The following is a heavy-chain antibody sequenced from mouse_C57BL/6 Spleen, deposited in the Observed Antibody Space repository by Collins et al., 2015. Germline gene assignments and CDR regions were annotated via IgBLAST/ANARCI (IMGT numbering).Heavy chain of an antibody. V-gene: IGHV1-85*01. D-gene: IGHD2-13*01. J-gene: IGHJ2*01. CDR3: TRGGEDYFDH. Sequence: QVQLQQSGPELVKPGASVKLSCKASGYTFTSYDINWVKQRPGQGLEWIGWIYPGDGSTNYNEKFKGKATLTVDTSSSTAYMELHSLTSEDFVVYYCTRGGEDYFDHWGQGTTLTVSS. CDR1: GYTFTSYD. CDR2: IYPGDGST.